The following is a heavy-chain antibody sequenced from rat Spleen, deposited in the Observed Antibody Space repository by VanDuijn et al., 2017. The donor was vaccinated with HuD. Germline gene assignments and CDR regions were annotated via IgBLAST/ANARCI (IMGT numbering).Heavy chain of an antibody. CDR3: TRGSLGSGRLNWFVY. Sequence: EVQLVESGGGLVQPGRSLKVSCVASGFTFNDYWMTWLRQAPGNGLEWVASITETGAKSYYADSVKGRFTFSRDNTKNTLYLQMNSLTSADTATYYCTRGSLGSGRLNWFVYWGQGTLVTVSS. CDR1: GFTFNDYW. CDR2: ITETGAKS. J-gene: IGHJ3*01. V-gene: IGHV5-31*01. D-gene: IGHD4-6*01.